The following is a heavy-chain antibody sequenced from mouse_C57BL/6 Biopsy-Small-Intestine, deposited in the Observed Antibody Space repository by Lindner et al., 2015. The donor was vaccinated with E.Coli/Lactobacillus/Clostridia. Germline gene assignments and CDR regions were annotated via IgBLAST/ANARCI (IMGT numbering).Heavy chain of an antibody. Sequence: VQLQESGAELVKPGASVKLSCTASGFNIEDYYMHWVRQRTEQGLEWIGRIDPESGETRYAPKFRGKATIVADTSSNTASLQLSSLTSEDTAVFYCVRSTWGSGTMDYWGQGTSVTVSS. CDR1: GFNIEDYY. CDR3: VRSTWGSGTMDY. D-gene: IGHD3-1*01. CDR2: IDPESGET. J-gene: IGHJ4*01. V-gene: IGHV14-2*01.